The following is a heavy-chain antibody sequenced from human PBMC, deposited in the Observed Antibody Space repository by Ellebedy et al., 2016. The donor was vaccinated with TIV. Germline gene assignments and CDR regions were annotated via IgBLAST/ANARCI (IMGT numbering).Heavy chain of an antibody. J-gene: IGHJ3*02. D-gene: IGHD6-13*01. CDR3: ARHLGAAAGYDAFDI. Sequence: SETLSLXXTVSGGSISSYYWSWIRQPPGKGLEWIGEINHSGSTNYNPSLKSRVTISVDTSKNQFSLKLSSVTAADTAVYYCARHLGAAAGYDAFDIWGQGTMVTVSS. CDR2: INHSGST. V-gene: IGHV4-34*01. CDR1: GGSISSYY.